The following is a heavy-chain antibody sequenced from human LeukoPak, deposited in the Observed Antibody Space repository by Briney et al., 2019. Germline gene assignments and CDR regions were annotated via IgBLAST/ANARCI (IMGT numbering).Heavy chain of an antibody. Sequence: SETLSLTCAVSDYSISSGNYWGWIRQPPGKGLEWIGSVYHSGSTHYSPSLKSRVTIAVDTSKNQFSLKLSSETAADTAVYYCARNDSSGYFDYWGQGTLVTVSS. D-gene: IGHD3-22*01. CDR2: VYHSGST. CDR1: DYSISSGNY. V-gene: IGHV4-38-2*01. CDR3: ARNDSSGYFDY. J-gene: IGHJ4*02.